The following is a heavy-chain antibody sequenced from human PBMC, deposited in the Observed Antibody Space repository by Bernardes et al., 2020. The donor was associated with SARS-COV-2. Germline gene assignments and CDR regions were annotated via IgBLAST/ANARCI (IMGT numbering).Heavy chain of an antibody. V-gene: IGHV3-74*01. CDR2: INSAESII. CDR1: GFTFSSSW. J-gene: IGHJ4*02. D-gene: IGHD1-26*01. Sequence: VGSLRLSCAASGFTFSSSWMHWFRQIPGEGLVWVSRINSAESIINYADSVKGRFTVSRDNAKNTLYLQMNRLRAEDAAVYYCARGGKYYLDYWGQGTLVTVSS. CDR3: ARGGKYYLDY.